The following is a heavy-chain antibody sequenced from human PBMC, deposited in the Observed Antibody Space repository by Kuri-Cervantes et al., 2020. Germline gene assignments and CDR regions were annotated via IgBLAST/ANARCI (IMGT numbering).Heavy chain of an antibody. V-gene: IGHV3-23*01. Sequence: GGSLRLSCTASGFTFSNYAMTWVRLAPGKGPDWVSAISGSGGNTYYADSVKGRFTISRDNSRSTLFLQMNSLRAEDTALYYCAGGSSGWFWDYWGRGTLVTVSS. CDR1: GFTFSNYA. CDR3: AGGSSGWFWDY. D-gene: IGHD6-19*01. J-gene: IGHJ4*02. CDR2: ISGSGGNT.